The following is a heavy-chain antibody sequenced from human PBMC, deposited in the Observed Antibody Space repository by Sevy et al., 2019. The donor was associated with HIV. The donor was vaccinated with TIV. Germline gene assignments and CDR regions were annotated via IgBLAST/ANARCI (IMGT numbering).Heavy chain of an antibody. D-gene: IGHD6-13*01. V-gene: IGHV1-3*01. CDR3: ARLSAAGTSLGFDP. Sequence: ASVKVSCKASGYTFTSYAMHWVRQAPGQRLEWMGWINAGNGNTKYSQKFQGRVTITRDTSASTAYMELSSLRSEDTAVYYCARLSAAGTSLGFDPWGQGTLVTVSS. CDR2: INAGNGNT. J-gene: IGHJ5*02. CDR1: GYTFTSYA.